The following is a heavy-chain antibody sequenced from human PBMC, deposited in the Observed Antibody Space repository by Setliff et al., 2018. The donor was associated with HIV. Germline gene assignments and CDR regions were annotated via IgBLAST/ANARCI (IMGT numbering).Heavy chain of an antibody. Sequence: ASVKVSCKASGGTFSSYAISWVRQAPGQGLEWMGGIIPILGIANYAQKFQGRVTITTDESTSTAYMGLRSLRSDDTAVYYCARDDTQAFSGYDFDYYYYMDVWGKGTTVTVSS. J-gene: IGHJ6*03. CDR2: IIPILGIA. CDR1: GGTFSSYA. D-gene: IGHD5-12*01. V-gene: IGHV1-69*10. CDR3: ARDDTQAFSGYDFDYYYYMDV.